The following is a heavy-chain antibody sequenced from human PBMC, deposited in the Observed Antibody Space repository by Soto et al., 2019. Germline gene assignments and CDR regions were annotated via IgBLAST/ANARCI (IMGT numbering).Heavy chain of an antibody. CDR3: ARAGLLEWLLSLDP. CDR2: IYYSGST. D-gene: IGHD3-3*01. V-gene: IGHV4-59*01. J-gene: IGHJ5*02. Sequence: SETLSLTCTGSGGSISSYYWSWIRQPPGKGLEWIGYIYYSGSTSYNPSLKSRVTISVDTSKNQFSLKLSSVTAADTAVYYCARAGLLEWLLSLDPWGQGTLVTVSS. CDR1: GGSISSYY.